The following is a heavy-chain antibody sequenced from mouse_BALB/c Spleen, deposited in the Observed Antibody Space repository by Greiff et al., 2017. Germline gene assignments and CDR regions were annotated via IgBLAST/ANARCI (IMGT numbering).Heavy chain of an antibody. V-gene: IGHV1S135*01. CDR2: IDPYNGGT. J-gene: IGHJ2*01. CDR1: GYAFTSYN. Sequence: EVQLVESGPELVKPGASVKVSCKASGYAFTSYNMYWVKQSHGKSLEWIGYIDPYNGGTSYNQKFKGKATLTVDKSSSTAYMHLNSLTSEDSAVYYCARPYYYGSSYVGYWGQGTTLTVSS. D-gene: IGHD1-1*01. CDR3: ARPYYYGSSYVGY.